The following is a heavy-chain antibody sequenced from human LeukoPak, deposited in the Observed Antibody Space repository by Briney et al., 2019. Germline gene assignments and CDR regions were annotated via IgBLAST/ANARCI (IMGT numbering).Heavy chain of an antibody. CDR2: IRNDGGSK. Sequence: GGSLRLSCAASGFTFSSYGMHWVRQAPGKGLEWVTFIRNDGGSKYYTDSVKGRFTISRDNSKNTVYLQMNSLRVEDSAMYYCARGYCSGGSCYATYWGQGTLVTVSS. V-gene: IGHV3-30*02. J-gene: IGHJ4*02. CDR1: GFTFSSYG. CDR3: ARGYCSGGSCYATY. D-gene: IGHD2-15*01.